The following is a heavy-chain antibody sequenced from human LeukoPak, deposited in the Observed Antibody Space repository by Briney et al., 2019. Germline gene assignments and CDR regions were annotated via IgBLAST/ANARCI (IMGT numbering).Heavy chain of an antibody. CDR1: GFTLSNYA. D-gene: IGHD6-13*01. J-gene: IGHJ4*02. CDR2: IAADGRDK. Sequence: AGGSLRLSCAASGFTLSNYAIHWVRQAPGKGLEWVAVIAADGRDKHHADSVKGRFTISRDNSKNTLYLQMNSLRVEDTAVYYCARDLTRAAAYYFDYWGQGTLVTVSS. V-gene: IGHV3-30*04. CDR3: ARDLTRAAAYYFDY.